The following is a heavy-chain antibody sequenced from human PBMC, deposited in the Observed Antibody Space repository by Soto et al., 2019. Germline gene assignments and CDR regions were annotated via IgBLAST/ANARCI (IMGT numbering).Heavy chain of an antibody. D-gene: IGHD2-21*02. CDR3: ATRGFCGTGCYAFED. Sequence: DSVQVSCTVSGYPLSELAIHWVRQAPGKGFEWMGGFDPEGSDTIYAQKFQGRVTMTSDTSTETAYMELESLTSEDTACYYCATRGFCGTGCYAFEDWGQGTRVTVSS. V-gene: IGHV1-24*01. J-gene: IGHJ4*02. CDR2: FDPEGSDT. CDR1: GYPLSELA.